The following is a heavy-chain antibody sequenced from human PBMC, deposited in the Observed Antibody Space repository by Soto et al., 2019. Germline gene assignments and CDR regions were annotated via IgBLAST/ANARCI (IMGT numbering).Heavy chain of an antibody. J-gene: IGHJ4*02. V-gene: IGHV3-30*18. CDR1: GFTFSSYG. CDR3: AKDGHMGEYYDSSGYYYY. D-gene: IGHD3-22*01. CDR2: ISYDGSNK. Sequence: GGSLRLSCAASGFTFSSYGMHWVRQAPGKGLEWVAVISYDGSNKYYADSVKGRFTISRDNSKNTLYLQMNSLRAEDTAVYYCAKDGHMGEYYDSSGYYYYWGQGTLVTVSS.